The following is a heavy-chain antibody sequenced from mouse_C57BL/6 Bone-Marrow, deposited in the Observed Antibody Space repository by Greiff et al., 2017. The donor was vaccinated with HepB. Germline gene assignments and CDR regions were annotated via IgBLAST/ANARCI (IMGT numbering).Heavy chain of an antibody. J-gene: IGHJ3*01. CDR3: TYDYDPWFAY. CDR2: IGPGSGST. V-gene: IGHV1-77*01. CDR1: GYTFTDYY. Sequence: QVQLQQSGAELVKPGASVKISCKASGYTFTDYYINWVKQRPGQVLEWIGKIGPGSGSTYYNEKFKGKATLTADKSSSTAYMQLSSLTSEDSAVYFCTYDYDPWFAYWGQGTLVTVSA. D-gene: IGHD2-4*01.